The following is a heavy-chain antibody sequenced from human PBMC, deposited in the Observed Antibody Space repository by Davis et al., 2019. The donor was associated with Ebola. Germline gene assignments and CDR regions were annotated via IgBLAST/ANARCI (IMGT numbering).Heavy chain of an antibody. Sequence: SETLSLTCTVSGGSISSYYWSWIRQPPGKGLEWIGYIYYSGSTNYNPSLKSRVTISVDTSKNQFSLKLSSVTAADTAVYYCARGRRYSYGPLGYWGQGTLVTVSS. J-gene: IGHJ4*02. D-gene: IGHD5-18*01. CDR2: IYYSGST. CDR3: ARGRRYSYGPLGY. V-gene: IGHV4-59*12. CDR1: GGSISSYY.